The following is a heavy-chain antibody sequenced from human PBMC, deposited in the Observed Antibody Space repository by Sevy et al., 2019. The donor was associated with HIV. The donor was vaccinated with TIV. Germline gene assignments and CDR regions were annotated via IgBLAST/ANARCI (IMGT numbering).Heavy chain of an antibody. D-gene: IGHD1-26*01. V-gene: IGHV3-7*01. CDR1: GFTFSNYC. CDR3: ARDELYYFDY. Sequence: GGSLRLSCAASGFTFSNYCMSWVRQAPGKGLEWVANIKRDGSEKYYVDSVKGRFTISRDNAKNSLYLQMNSLRAEDTAVYYCARDELYYFDYWGQGTLVTVSS. CDR2: IKRDGSEK. J-gene: IGHJ4*02.